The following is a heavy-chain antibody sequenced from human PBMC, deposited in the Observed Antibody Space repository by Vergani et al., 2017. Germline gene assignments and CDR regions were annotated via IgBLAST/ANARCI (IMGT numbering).Heavy chain of an antibody. CDR2: ISYDGSNK. J-gene: IGHJ2*01. V-gene: IGHV3-30*03. CDR1: GFTVSSNY. D-gene: IGHD3-10*01. Sequence: VQLVESGGGLIQPGGSLRLSCAASGFTVSSNYMSWVRQAPGKGLEWVAVISYDGSNKYYADSVKGRFTISRDNSKNTLYLQMGSLRAEDMAVYYCARGGSGSYRGYFDLWGRGTLVTVSS. CDR3: ARGGSGSYRGYFDL.